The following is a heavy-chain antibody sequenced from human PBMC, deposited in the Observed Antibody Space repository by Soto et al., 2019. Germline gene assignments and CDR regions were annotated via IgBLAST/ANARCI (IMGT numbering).Heavy chain of an antibody. CDR1: GGSFSGYY. J-gene: IGHJ5*02. D-gene: IGHD3-3*01. Sequence: PSETLSLTCAVYGGSFSGYYWSWIRQPPGKGLEWIGEINHSGSTNYNPSLKSRVTISVDTSKNQFSLKLSSVTAADTAVYYCARRRVLRFLDPAPNWFDPWGQGTLVTVSS. V-gene: IGHV4-34*01. CDR2: INHSGST. CDR3: ARRRVLRFLDPAPNWFDP.